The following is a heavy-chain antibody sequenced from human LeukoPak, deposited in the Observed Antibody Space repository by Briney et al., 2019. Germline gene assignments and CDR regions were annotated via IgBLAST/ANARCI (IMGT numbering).Heavy chain of an antibody. Sequence: GGYLRLSCAASGFTFSSYGMHCVRPAPGKGLESVAVIWYDGSNKYYAYSVKGRFTISRDNSKNTLYLQMNSLRVEDTAVYYCARASGVQWLVPPWFDPWGQGTLVTVSS. CDR3: ARASGVQWLVPPWFDP. J-gene: IGHJ5*02. CDR2: IWYDGSNK. D-gene: IGHD6-19*01. CDR1: GFTFSSYG. V-gene: IGHV3-33*01.